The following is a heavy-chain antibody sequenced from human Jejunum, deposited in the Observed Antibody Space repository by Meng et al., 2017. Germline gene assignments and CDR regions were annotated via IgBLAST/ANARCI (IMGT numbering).Heavy chain of an antibody. CDR1: GFTFSSYE. CDR3: ASARRMDV. J-gene: IGHJ6*02. V-gene: IGHV3-48*03. CDR2: ISGSSTTT. Sequence: GGSLRLSCEASGFTFSSYEMNWVRQAPGKGLEWISYISGSSTTTYYADYVQGRFTISRDNAKNSLYLQMNSLRVEDTAVYYCASARRMDVWGQGTTVTVSS.